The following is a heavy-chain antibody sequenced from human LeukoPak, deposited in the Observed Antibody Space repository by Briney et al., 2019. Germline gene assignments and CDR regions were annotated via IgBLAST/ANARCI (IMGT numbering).Heavy chain of an antibody. CDR3: ARDAPTVGYGMDV. V-gene: IGHV4-34*01. J-gene: IGHJ6*02. Sequence: SETLSLTCAVYGGSFSGYYWSWIRQPPGKGLEWIGEINHSGSTNYNPSLKSRVTISVDTSKNQFSLKLSSVTAADTAVYYCARDAPTVGYGMDVWGQGTTVTASS. D-gene: IGHD4-23*01. CDR2: INHSGST. CDR1: GGSFSGYY.